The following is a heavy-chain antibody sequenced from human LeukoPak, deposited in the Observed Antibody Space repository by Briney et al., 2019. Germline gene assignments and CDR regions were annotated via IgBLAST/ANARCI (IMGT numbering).Heavy chain of an antibody. CDR1: GFTFSSYE. V-gene: IGHV3-23*01. D-gene: IGHD3-22*01. CDR3: AKRGYDSSGYEGELYYYYMDV. J-gene: IGHJ6*03. Sequence: GGSLRLSCAASGFTFSSYEMNWVRQAPGKGLEWVSAISGSGGSTYYADSVKGRFTISRDNSKNTLYLQMNSLRAEDTAVYYCAKRGYDSSGYEGELYYYYMDVWGKGTTVTVSS. CDR2: ISGSGGST.